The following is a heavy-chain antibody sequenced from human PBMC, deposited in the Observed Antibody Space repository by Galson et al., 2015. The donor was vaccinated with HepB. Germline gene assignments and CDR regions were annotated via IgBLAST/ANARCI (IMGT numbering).Heavy chain of an antibody. V-gene: IGHV1-46*01. CDR2: INPSGGST. D-gene: IGHD3-3*01. J-gene: IGHJ6*02. Sequence: SVKVSCKASGYTFSSYYMHGVRQAPGQGLEWMGIINPSGGSTSYAQKFQGRVTMTRDTSTSTVYMELSSLRSEDTAVYYCARGGSGYLYYYYGMDVWGQGTTVTVSS. CDR3: ARGGSGYLYYYYGMDV. CDR1: GYTFSSYY.